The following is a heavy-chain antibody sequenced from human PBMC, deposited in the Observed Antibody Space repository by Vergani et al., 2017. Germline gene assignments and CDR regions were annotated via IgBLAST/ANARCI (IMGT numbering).Heavy chain of an antibody. J-gene: IGHJ4*02. CDR2: IWYDGSNK. CDR1: GFTFSSYG. Sequence: QVQLVESGGGVVQPGRSLRLSCAASGFTFSSYGMHWVRQAPGKGLGWGAVIWYDGSNKYYADSVKGRFTISRDNSKNTLYLQMNSLRAEDTAVYYCARDREWLGNTPRVFDYWGQGTLVTVSS. V-gene: IGHV3-33*01. CDR3: ARDREWLGNTPRVFDY. D-gene: IGHD6-19*01.